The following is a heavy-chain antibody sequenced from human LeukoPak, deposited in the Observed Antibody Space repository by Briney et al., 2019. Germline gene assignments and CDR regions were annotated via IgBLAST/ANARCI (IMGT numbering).Heavy chain of an antibody. Sequence: GTSLRLSYAASGFTFSSYAMHWVREAPGKGQERVAVISYDGSNKYYEDSVKGRFALSRDNAKSTLYLQMNSLRAEDTVVYYCARDWNEYYFDYWGQGTLVTVSS. V-gene: IGHV3-30*09. CDR1: GFTFSSYA. CDR3: ARDWNEYYFDY. CDR2: ISYDGSNK. D-gene: IGHD1-1*01. J-gene: IGHJ4*02.